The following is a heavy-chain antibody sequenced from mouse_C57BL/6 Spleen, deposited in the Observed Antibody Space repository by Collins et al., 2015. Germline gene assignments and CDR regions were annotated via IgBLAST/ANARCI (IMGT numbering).Heavy chain of an antibody. CDR1: GYAFSSYW. Sequence: QVQLQQSGAELVKPGASVKISCKASGYAFSSYWMNWMKQRPGKGLEWIGQIYPGDGDTNYNGKFKGKATLTADKSSSTAYMQLSSLTSEDSAVYFCARWDYDEAYWGQGTLVTVSA. CDR2: IYPGDGDT. D-gene: IGHD2-4*01. V-gene: IGHV1-80*01. J-gene: IGHJ3*01. CDR3: ARWDYDEAY.